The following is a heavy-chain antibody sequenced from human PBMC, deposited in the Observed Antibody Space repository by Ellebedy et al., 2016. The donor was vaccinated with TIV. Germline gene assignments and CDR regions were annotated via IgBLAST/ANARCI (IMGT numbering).Heavy chain of an antibody. D-gene: IGHD3-22*01. J-gene: IGHJ4*02. Sequence: MPSETLSLTCTVSGGSISSYFWSWIRQPPGKGLEWIGYIYYSGSTNYNPSLKSRVTISVDTSKNQFSLKLSSVTAADTAVYYCARSTMIVVVPFDYWGQGTLVTVSS. CDR2: IYYSGST. V-gene: IGHV4-59*08. CDR3: ARSTMIVVVPFDY. CDR1: GGSISSYF.